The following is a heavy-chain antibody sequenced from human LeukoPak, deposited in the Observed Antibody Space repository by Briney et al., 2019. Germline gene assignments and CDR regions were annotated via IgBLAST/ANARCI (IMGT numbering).Heavy chain of an antibody. CDR2: ISGSGGST. CDR1: GFTFSSYA. D-gene: IGHD4-17*01. V-gene: IGHV3-23*01. J-gene: IGHJ4*02. CDR3: VLKLRDYGDYFHDY. Sequence: PGGSLRLSCAASGFTFSSYAMHWVRQAPGKGLEWVSAISGSGGSTYYADSVKGRFTISRDNSKNTLYLQMNSLRAEDTAVYYCVLKLRDYGDYFHDYWGQGTLVTVSS.